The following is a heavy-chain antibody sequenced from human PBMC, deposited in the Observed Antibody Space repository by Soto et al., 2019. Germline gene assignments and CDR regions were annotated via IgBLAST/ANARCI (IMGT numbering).Heavy chain of an antibody. CDR1: GGSISSGGYS. V-gene: IGHV4-30-2*01. CDR3: ARGRSRYYFDY. J-gene: IGHJ4*02. CDR2: IYHSGST. Sequence: SETLSLTCAVSGGSISSGGYSWSWIRQPPGKGLEWIGYIYHSGSTYYNPSLKSRVTISVDRSKNQFSLKLSSVTAADTAVYYCARGRSRYYFDYWGQGTLVTVSS.